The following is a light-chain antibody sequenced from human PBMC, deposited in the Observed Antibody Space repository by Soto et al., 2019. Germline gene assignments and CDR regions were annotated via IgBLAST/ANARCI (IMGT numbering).Light chain of an antibody. V-gene: IGKV3-20*01. J-gene: IGKJ1*01. Sequence: EIVLTQSPGTLSLSPGERATLSCRASQSVSSSYLAWYQQKPGQAPRLLIYGASSRATGIPDRFSGSGSGTDFTLTISRLEPEDFAVYYCQQYGNSPWTFGQGTKVEMK. CDR3: QQYGNSPWT. CDR1: QSVSSSY. CDR2: GAS.